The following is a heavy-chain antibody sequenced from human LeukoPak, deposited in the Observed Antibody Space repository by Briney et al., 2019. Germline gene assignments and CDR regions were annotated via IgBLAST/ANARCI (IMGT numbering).Heavy chain of an antibody. CDR3: ARQGALDYGDFYFDY. CDR2: IYYSGSA. V-gene: IGHV4-59*06. D-gene: IGHD4-17*01. J-gene: IGHJ4*02. CDR1: GGSLHNYY. Sequence: SETLSLTCTVSGGSLHNYYWSWIRQHPGKGLEWIEYIYYSGSAYYNPSLESRVTISVDTSKNQFSLKLSSVTAADTAVYYCARQGALDYGDFYFDYWGQGTLVTVSS.